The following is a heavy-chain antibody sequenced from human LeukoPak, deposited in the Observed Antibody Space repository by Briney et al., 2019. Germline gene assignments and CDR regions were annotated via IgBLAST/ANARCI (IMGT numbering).Heavy chain of an antibody. D-gene: IGHD1-1*01. J-gene: IGHJ4*02. CDR3: ARDYNWNPPDY. CDR1: GFTFSSHW. V-gene: IGHV3-74*01. CDR2: IDSNGRIT. Sequence: GGSLRLSCAASGFTFSSHWMHWVRQAPGKGLVWVSRIDSNGRITTYADSVKGRFTISRDNAKNSLYLQINTLRDEDTTVYYCARDYNWNPPDYWGQGTLVTVSS.